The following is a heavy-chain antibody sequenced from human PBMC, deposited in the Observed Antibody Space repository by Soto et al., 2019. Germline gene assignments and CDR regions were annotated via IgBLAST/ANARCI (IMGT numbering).Heavy chain of an antibody. CDR3: ARQLLRGYYDSSGPDAFDI. Sequence: PSETLSLTYTVSGGSISSSSYYWGWIRQPPGEGLEWIGSIYYSGSTYYNPSLKSRVTISVDTSKNQFSLKLSSVTAADTAVYYCARQLLRGYYDSSGPDAFDIWGQGTMVTVSS. CDR2: IYYSGST. V-gene: IGHV4-39*01. CDR1: GGSISSSSYY. D-gene: IGHD3-22*01. J-gene: IGHJ3*02.